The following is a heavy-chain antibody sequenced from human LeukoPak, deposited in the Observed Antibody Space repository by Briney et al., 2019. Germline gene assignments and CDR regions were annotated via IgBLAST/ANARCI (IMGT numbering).Heavy chain of an antibody. CDR2: ISTSGST. CDR1: GGSISSYY. CDR3: AREYSSSWYYYYYYMDV. D-gene: IGHD6-13*01. Sequence: PSETLSLTCTVSGGSISSYYWSWIRQPAGKGLESIGHISTSGSTNYNPSLKSRVTMSVDTSKNQFSLKLSSVTAADTAVYYCAREYSSSWYYYYYYMDVWGKGTTVTVSS. V-gene: IGHV4-4*07. J-gene: IGHJ6*03.